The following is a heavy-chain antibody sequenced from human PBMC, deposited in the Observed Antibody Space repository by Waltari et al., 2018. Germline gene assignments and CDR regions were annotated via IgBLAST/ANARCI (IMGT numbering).Heavy chain of an antibody. J-gene: IGHJ4*02. V-gene: IGHV4-30-2*01. Sequence: QLQLQESGSGLVKPSQTLSLTCAVSGGSIRSGGYYCRWIWQPPGKGLEWIGYIYQSGSTYYNPSLKSRVTISVDRSKNQFSLKLSSVTAADTAVYYCAREVEGAGTSFFDYWGQGTLVTVSS. CDR1: GGSIRSGGYY. CDR3: AREVEGAGTSFFDY. D-gene: IGHD6-19*01. CDR2: IYQSGST.